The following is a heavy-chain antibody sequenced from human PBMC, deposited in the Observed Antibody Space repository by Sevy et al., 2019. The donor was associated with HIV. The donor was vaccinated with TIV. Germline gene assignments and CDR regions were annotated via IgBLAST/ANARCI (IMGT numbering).Heavy chain of an antibody. CDR2: ISYDGSNK. Sequence: GGSLRLSCAASGFTFSSYAMHWVRQAPGKGLEWVAVISYDGSNKYYADSVKGRFTSSRDNSKNTLYLQMSSLRAEETAVYYGARALGGSCYSGVDYWGQGTLVTVSS. CDR1: GFTFSSYA. CDR3: ARALGGSCYSGVDY. V-gene: IGHV3-30-3*01. J-gene: IGHJ4*02. D-gene: IGHD2-15*01.